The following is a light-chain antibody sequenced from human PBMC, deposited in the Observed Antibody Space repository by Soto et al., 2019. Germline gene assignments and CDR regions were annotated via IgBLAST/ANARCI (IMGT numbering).Light chain of an antibody. J-gene: IGKJ1*01. CDR2: DAS. CDR3: QQYNNWPPWT. CDR1: QSVSNN. Sequence: ILMTHSPATLSVSQGERATLSCRASQSVSNNLAWYQQKPGQAPRLLIYDASTRATGIPARFSGSGSGTEFTLTISGLQSEDFAVYYCQQYNNWPPWTFGQGTKVEIK. V-gene: IGKV3-15*01.